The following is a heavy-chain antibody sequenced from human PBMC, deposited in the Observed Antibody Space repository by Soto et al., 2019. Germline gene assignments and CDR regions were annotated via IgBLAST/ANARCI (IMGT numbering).Heavy chain of an antibody. D-gene: IGHD3-22*01. CDR3: ASLTTQTVETKGTVDY. CDR1: GYTVTDLS. J-gene: IGHJ4*02. CDR2: FDPEDGEA. Sequence: ASVKVSCKVSGYTVTDLSMHWVRQTRGKGLEWMGGFDPEDGEAIYAQKLQDRLTMTVDTSTDTVHMELGSLRSEDSAVYYCASLTTQTVETKGTVDYLGQGMLVTDSS. V-gene: IGHV1-24*01.